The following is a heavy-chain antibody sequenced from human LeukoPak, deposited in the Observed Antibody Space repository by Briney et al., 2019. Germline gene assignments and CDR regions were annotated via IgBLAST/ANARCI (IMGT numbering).Heavy chain of an antibody. J-gene: IGHJ4*02. CDR1: GFTFSKYS. CDR3: ARDILTAYFDF. V-gene: IGHV3-48*02. Sequence: GGSLRLSCAASGFTFSKYSMNWVRQAPGKGLEWVSYVSTGGTKYYADSVKGRFTISRDNVKNPLYLQMSSLRDEDTAVYYCARDILTAYFDFWGQGTLVSVS. CDR2: VSTGGTK. D-gene: IGHD3-9*01.